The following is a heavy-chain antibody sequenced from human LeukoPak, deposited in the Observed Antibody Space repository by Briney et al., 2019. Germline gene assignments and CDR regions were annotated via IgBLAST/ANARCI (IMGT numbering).Heavy chain of an antibody. CDR3: ARDRERVVATMGYY. D-gene: IGHD5-12*01. CDR2: ISAYNGNT. CDR1: GYTFTSYG. V-gene: IGHV1-18*01. Sequence: ASVKVSCKASGYTFTSYGISWVQQAPGQGLEWMGWISAYNGNTNYAQKLQGRVTMTTDTSTSTAYMELRSLRSDDTAVYYCARDRERVVATMGYYWGQGTLVTVSS. J-gene: IGHJ4*02.